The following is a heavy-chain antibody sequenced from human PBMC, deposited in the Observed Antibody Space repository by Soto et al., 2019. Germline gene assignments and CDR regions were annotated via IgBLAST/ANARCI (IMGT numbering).Heavy chain of an antibody. Sequence: GGSLRLSCAASGFTFSSYGMHWVRQAPGKGLEWVAVISYDGSNKYYADSVKGRFTISRDNSKNTLYLQMNSLRAEDTAVYYCAKEGHCSSTSCTEPYYYYYYMDVWGKGTTVTVSS. CDR3: AKEGHCSSTSCTEPYYYYYYMDV. V-gene: IGHV3-30*18. J-gene: IGHJ6*03. D-gene: IGHD2-2*01. CDR2: ISYDGSNK. CDR1: GFTFSSYG.